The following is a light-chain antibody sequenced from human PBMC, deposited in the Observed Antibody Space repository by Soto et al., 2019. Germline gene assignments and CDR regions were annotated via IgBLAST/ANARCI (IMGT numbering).Light chain of an antibody. CDR1: QSVSSY. CDR3: QQRSNWPPIT. Sequence: ELVLTQSPATLSLSPGERATLSCRASQSVSSYLAWYQQKPGQAPSLLIYDASNRATGIPARFSGSGSGTDFTLTISSLEPEDLAVYYCQQRSNWPPITVGQGTRLEIK. V-gene: IGKV3-11*01. CDR2: DAS. J-gene: IGKJ5*01.